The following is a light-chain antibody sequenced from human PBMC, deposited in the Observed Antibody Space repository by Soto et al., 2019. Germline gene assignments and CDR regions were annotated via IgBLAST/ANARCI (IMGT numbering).Light chain of an antibody. V-gene: IGLV2-14*01. CDR3: SSYRTGSRV. CDR2: EVS. J-gene: IGLJ2*01. CDR1: NNDVGAYTY. Sequence: QSALTQPASVSGSHGRSITISCTGTNNDVGAYTYVSWYQQHPGKAPRLIIYEVSERPSGVSNRFSGSKSGNTASLVISGLQAEDEADYYCSSYRTGSRVFGGGTKLTVL.